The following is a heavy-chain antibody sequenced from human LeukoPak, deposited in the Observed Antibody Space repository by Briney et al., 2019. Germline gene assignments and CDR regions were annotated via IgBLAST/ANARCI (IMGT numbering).Heavy chain of an antibody. V-gene: IGHV3-38-3*01. J-gene: IGHJ4*02. D-gene: IGHD4-17*01. Sequence: PGGSLRLSCAASGFTVSSNEMSWVRQAPGKGLEWVSSISGGSTYYADSRKGRFTISRDNSKNTLYLQMNSLRAEDTAVYYCASGSDYGDYGYDFDYWGQGTLVTVSS. CDR3: ASGSDYGDYGYDFDY. CDR1: GFTVSSNE. CDR2: ISGGST.